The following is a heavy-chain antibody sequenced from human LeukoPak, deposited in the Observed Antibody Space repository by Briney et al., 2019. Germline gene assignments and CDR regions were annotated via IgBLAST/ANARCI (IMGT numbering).Heavy chain of an antibody. CDR3: VKGGSGWYGGFYYFDY. J-gene: IGHJ4*02. Sequence: GGSLRLSSSASGFTFSSYAMHWVRQAPGKGLEYVSAISSNGGSTYYADSVKGRFTISRDNSKNTLYLQMSSLRAEDTAVYYCVKGGSGWYGGFYYFDYWGQGTLVTVSS. CDR2: ISSNGGST. D-gene: IGHD6-19*01. CDR1: GFTFSSYA. V-gene: IGHV3-64D*06.